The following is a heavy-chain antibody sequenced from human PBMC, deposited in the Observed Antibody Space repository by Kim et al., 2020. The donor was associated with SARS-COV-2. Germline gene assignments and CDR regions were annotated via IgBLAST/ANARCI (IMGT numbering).Heavy chain of an antibody. Sequence: SETLSLTCAVYDESFSGYYWSWIRQPPGKGLEWIGEINHSGSTNYNPSLKSRVTISVDTSKNQFSLKLSSVTAADTAVYYCATCGSLLSFFDKWGQGTLVTVSS. CDR1: DESFSGYY. J-gene: IGHJ4*02. D-gene: IGHD2-21*01. V-gene: IGHV4-34*01. CDR3: ATCGSLLSFFDK. CDR2: INHSGST.